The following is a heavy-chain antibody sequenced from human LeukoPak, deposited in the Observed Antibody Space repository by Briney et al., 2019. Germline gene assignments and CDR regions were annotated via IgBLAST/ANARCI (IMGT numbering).Heavy chain of an antibody. Sequence: PSETLSLTCTVSGGSISGYYWSWIRQPAGKGLEWIGRMSTSGNSNYIPSLVSRVTMSVDTSKNQFSLNLSSVTAAYTAVYYCARESGSMRWFDPWGQGTLVTVSS. CDR2: MSTSGNS. CDR1: GGSISGYY. CDR3: ARESGSMRWFDP. V-gene: IGHV4-4*07. D-gene: IGHD6-25*01. J-gene: IGHJ5*02.